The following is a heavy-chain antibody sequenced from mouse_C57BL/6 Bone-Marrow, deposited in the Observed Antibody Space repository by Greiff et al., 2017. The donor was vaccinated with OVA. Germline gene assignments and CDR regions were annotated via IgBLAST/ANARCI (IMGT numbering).Heavy chain of an antibody. CDR2: IDPVNGDT. CDR3: AAGGLRGAC. V-gene: IGHV14-4*01. D-gene: IGHD2-4*01. Sequence: EVQLQQSGAELVRPGASVKLSCTASGFNIKDDYMHWVKQRPEQGLEWIGWIDPVNGDTEYASKFQGKAPITADTSSNTAYLPLSSLTSEDTAVFCWAAGGLRGACWGQGTLVTVSA. J-gene: IGHJ3*01. CDR1: GFNIKDDY.